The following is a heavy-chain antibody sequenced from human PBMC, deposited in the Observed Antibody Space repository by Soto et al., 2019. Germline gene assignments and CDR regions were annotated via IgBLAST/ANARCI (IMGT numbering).Heavy chain of an antibody. CDR2: ISYHGTTK. Sequence: PGGSLRLSCAASGFTFVSYCMHWVRHAPGKGLEWVAFISYHGTTKYYVDSVKGRFTISRDNSKNTLYLQMNSLRAEDTAVYYCAKLAYDPSCSTTPHFDYLGQGTPVTVSS. J-gene: IGHJ4*02. V-gene: IGHV3-30*18. D-gene: IGHD3-22*01. CDR1: GFTFVSYC. CDR3: AKLAYDPSCSTTPHFDY.